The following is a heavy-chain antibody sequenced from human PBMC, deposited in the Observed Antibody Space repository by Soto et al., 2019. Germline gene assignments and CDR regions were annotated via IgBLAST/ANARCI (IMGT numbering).Heavy chain of an antibody. Sequence: SCPTLANPAQTFTLTCNFSGFSLTTRPGGVGWIRQSREKALEGLAIAYLEEDNRYSTSLKNRVTVTKDTSRNQVVLTMSNMDPVDTGTYYCGHRRSSGDLNGGYFDYWGQGTLVTVS. CDR3: GHRRSSGDLNGGYFDY. CDR2: AYLEEDN. V-gene: IGHV2-5*02. CDR1: GFSLTTRPGG. J-gene: IGHJ4*02. D-gene: IGHD2-15*01.